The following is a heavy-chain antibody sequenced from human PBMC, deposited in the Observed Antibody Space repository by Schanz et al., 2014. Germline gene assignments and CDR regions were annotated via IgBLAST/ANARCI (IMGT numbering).Heavy chain of an antibody. CDR1: GFSLDIFA. Sequence: VHLLESGGGLVEPGGSLRLSCATSGFSLDIFAVSWVRQAPGKGLEWVAFINSDGTKRFYADSVKSRFTISRDNSRNTLYLQMNSLRAEDTAVYYCARAPVTVGPYHYYMDVWGKGTTVTVSS. CDR3: ARAPVTVGPYHYYMDV. V-gene: IGHV3-33*08. D-gene: IGHD4-17*01. CDR2: INSDGTKR. J-gene: IGHJ6*03.